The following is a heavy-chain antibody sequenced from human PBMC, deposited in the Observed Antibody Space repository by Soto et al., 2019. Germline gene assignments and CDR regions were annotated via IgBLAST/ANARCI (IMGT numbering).Heavy chain of an antibody. CDR1: GFTFDDYT. V-gene: IGHV3-43*01. CDR3: ARGLQKRITMIVVVTQPHDAFDI. Sequence: GGSLRLSCAASGFTFDDYTMHWVRQAPGKGLEWVSLISWDGGSKYYADSVKGRFTISRDNSKNTLYLQMNSLRAEDTAVYYCARGLQKRITMIVVVTQPHDAFDIWGQGTMVTVSS. J-gene: IGHJ3*02. D-gene: IGHD3-22*01. CDR2: ISWDGGSK.